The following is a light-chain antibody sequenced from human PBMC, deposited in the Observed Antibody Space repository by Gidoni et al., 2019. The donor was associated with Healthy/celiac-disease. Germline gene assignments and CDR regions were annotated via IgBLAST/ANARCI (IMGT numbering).Light chain of an antibody. CDR2: DAS. CDR1: QSVSSY. Sequence: EIALTQSPATLSLSPGESATLSCRASQSVSSYLAWYQQKPGQAPRLLIYDASNRATGIPARFSGSGSGTDFTLTISSLEPEDFAVYYCQQPRWTFGQGTKVEIK. V-gene: IGKV3-11*01. CDR3: QQPRWT. J-gene: IGKJ1*01.